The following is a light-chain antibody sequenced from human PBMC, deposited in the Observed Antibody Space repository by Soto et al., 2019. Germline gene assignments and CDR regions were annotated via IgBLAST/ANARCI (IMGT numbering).Light chain of an antibody. J-gene: IGKJ1*01. CDR2: DAS. CDR3: QQYNSYSLTWT. CDR1: QSLTSW. V-gene: IGKV1-5*01. Sequence: DLQMTQSPSTLSASVGDRVTITCRASQSLTSWLAWYQQKPGKAPKLLIYDASSLESGVPLRFSGSGSGTEFTLTISSLQTDDFATYYCQQYNSYSLTWTFGQGTMVEIK.